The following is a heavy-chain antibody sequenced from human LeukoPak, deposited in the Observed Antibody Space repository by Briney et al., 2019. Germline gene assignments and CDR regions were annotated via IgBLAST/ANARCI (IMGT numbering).Heavy chain of an antibody. CDR2: IDHSGRT. J-gene: IGHJ6*04. CDR3: ARGTGYLAYYFYAMDV. V-gene: IGHV4-38-2*01. D-gene: IGHD3/OR15-3a*01. CDR1: GYYISSGYF. Sequence: PSETLSLTCAVSGYYISSGYFWGWIRQPPGKGLEWIGSIDHSGRTYYNPSLKSRVTISADTTKNQFSLRLRSVTAADTAVYHCARGTGYLAYYFYAMDVWGKGTTVTVSS.